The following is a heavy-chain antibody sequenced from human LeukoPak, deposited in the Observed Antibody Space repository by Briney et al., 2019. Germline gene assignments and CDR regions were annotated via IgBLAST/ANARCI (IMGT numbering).Heavy chain of an antibody. CDR1: GFTFSVKH. Sequence: GGSLRLSCAASGFTFSVKHMDWVRQAPGEGLEWVGRIRNKANSYSTEYAASVKGRFTISRDDSKNSLYLQMNSLKTEDTAVYYCASPVGATTVRAFDIWGQGTMVTVSS. CDR2: IRNKANSYST. V-gene: IGHV3-72*01. J-gene: IGHJ3*02. CDR3: ASPVGATTVRAFDI. D-gene: IGHD1-26*01.